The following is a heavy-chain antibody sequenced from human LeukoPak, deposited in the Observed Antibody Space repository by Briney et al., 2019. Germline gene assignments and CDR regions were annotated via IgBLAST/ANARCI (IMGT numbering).Heavy chain of an antibody. Sequence: GESLKISCKGSGYSFTSYWIGWVRQMPGKGLEWMGIIYPGDSDTRYSPSFQGQVTISADKSISTAYLQWSSLKASDTAMYYCARHRSYCSGGSCSGYGMDVWGQGTTVTVSS. CDR2: IYPGDSDT. V-gene: IGHV5-51*01. CDR1: GYSFTSYW. CDR3: ARHRSYCSGGSCSGYGMDV. D-gene: IGHD2-15*01. J-gene: IGHJ6*02.